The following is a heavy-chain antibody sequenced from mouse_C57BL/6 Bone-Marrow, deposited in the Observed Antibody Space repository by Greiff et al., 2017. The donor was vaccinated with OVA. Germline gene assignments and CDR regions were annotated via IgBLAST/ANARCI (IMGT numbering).Heavy chain of an antibody. CDR2: ISYDGSN. Sequence: DVQLQESGPGLVKHSQSLSLTCSVTGYSITSGYYWNWIRQFPGNKLEWMGYISYDGSNNYNPSLKNRISITRDTSKNQFFLKLNSVTTEDTATYYCAREGRRTDYAMDYWGQGTSVTVSS. CDR3: AREGRRTDYAMDY. V-gene: IGHV3-6*01. J-gene: IGHJ4*01. D-gene: IGHD2-12*01. CDR1: GYSITSGYY.